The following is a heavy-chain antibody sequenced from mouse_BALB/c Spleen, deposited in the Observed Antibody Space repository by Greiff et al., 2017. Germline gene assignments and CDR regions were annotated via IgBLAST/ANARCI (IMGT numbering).Heavy chain of an antibody. D-gene: IGHD5-1-1*01. Sequence: QVQLQQPGAELVRPGASVKLSCKASGYAFSSSWMNWVKQRPGQGLEWIGRIYPGDGDTNYNGKFKGKATLTADKSSSTAYMQLSSLTSVDSAVYFCARGDTRYWGQGTTLTVSS. CDR3: ARGDTRY. CDR1: GYAFSSSW. V-gene: IGHV1-80*01. J-gene: IGHJ2*01. CDR2: IYPGDGDT.